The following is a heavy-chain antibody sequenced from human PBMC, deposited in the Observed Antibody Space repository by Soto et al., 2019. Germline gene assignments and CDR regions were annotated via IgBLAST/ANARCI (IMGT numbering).Heavy chain of an antibody. Sequence: QLQLQESGPGLVKPSETLSLTCTVSGGSISSSSYYWGWIRQPPGKGLEWIGSIYYSGSTYYNPSLKSRVTISVDTSKNQFSLKLSSVTAADTAVYYCARQAYSPFWSGSWFDPWGQGTLVTVSS. J-gene: IGHJ5*02. V-gene: IGHV4-39*01. CDR1: GGSISSSSYY. D-gene: IGHD3-3*01. CDR3: ARQAYSPFWSGSWFDP. CDR2: IYYSGST.